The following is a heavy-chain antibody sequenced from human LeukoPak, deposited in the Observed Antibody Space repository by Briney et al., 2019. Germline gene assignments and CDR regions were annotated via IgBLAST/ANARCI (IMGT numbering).Heavy chain of an antibody. CDR1: GFTFSSYA. CDR2: ISGSGGST. CDR3: ARVFWETVNTGYYSDF. Sequence: PGGSLRLSCAASGFTFSSYAMSWVRQAPGKGLEWVSAISGSGGSTYYADSVKGRFTISRDNANNALHLQMNSLRAEDTAVYYCARVFWETVNTGYYSDFWGPGTLVTVSS. V-gene: IGHV3-23*01. D-gene: IGHD3-22*01. J-gene: IGHJ4*02.